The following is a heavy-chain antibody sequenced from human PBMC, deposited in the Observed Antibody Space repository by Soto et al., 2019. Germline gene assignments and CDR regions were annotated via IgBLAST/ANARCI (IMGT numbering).Heavy chain of an antibody. D-gene: IGHD5-12*01. CDR3: ASLRSGGYVYYYGMDV. CDR2: ISYDGSNK. CDR1: GFTFSSYA. J-gene: IGHJ6*02. Sequence: GGSLRLSCAASGFTFSSYAMHWVRQAPGKGLEWVAVISYDGSNKYYADSVKGRFTISRDNSKNTLYLQMSSLRSEDTAVYYCASLRSGGYVYYYGMDVWGQGTTVTVSS. V-gene: IGHV3-30-3*01.